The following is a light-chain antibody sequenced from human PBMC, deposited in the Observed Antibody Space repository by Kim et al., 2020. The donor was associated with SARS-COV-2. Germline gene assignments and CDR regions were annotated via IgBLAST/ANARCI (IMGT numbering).Light chain of an antibody. CDR1: SSDVGGYNY. Sequence: QSVLTQPASVSGSPGQSITISCTGTSSDVGGYNYVSWYQQHPGKVPKLMIYDVSNRPSGLSNRFSGSKSGNTASLTISGLQAEDEADYYCSSYTSSTTWVLGGGTQLTVL. J-gene: IGLJ3*02. V-gene: IGLV2-14*03. CDR2: DVS. CDR3: SSYTSSTTWV.